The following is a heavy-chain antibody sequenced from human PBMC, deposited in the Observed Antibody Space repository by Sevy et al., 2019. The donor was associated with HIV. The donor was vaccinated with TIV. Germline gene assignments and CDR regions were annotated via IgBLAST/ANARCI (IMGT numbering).Heavy chain of an antibody. CDR3: ARDAGLTKSGANIWAFDY. Sequence: GGSLRLSCAAFGFTFRSYAMHWVRQAPGKGLEWVAVISYDGNYENYADSVKGRFTISRDNSKNTLYLQMNSLRAEDTAVYYCARDAGLTKSGANIWAFDYWGQRALVTVSS. D-gene: IGHD2-15*01. V-gene: IGHV3-30-3*01. J-gene: IGHJ4*02. CDR2: ISYDGNYE. CDR1: GFTFRSYA.